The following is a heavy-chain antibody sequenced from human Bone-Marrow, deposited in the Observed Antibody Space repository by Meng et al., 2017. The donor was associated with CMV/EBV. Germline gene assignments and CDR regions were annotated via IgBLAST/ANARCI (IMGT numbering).Heavy chain of an antibody. Sequence: SGFSVSIKHMSWVRQAPGKGLEWVSLIYGSGGTYYADSVKGRFTISRDNSQNMVYLQMNNLRADDTAVYYCAREERYCGGDCYFHFDYWGQGTLVTVSS. D-gene: IGHD2-21*02. CDR1: GFSVSIKH. CDR2: IYGSGGT. V-gene: IGHV3-53*01. J-gene: IGHJ4*02. CDR3: AREERYCGGDCYFHFDY.